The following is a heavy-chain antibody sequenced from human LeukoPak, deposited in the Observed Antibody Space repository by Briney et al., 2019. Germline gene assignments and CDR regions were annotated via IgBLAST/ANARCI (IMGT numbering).Heavy chain of an antibody. V-gene: IGHV3-64D*06. CDR1: GFSFSSYA. J-gene: IGHJ2*01. CDR3: VKNSLRIAVSGDYLHF. Sequence: HSGGSPRLSCSASGFSFSSYAMSWVRQAPGKGLEYISAVSSNGGSTYYADAVKGRFTIYRDNSKNTLYLQMSSARVADTALYYCVKNSLRIAVSGDYLHFWGRGTLVTVSS. CDR2: VSSNGGST. D-gene: IGHD6-19*01.